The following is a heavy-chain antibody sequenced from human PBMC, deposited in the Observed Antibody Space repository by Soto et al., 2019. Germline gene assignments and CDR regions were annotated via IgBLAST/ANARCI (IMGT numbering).Heavy chain of an antibody. J-gene: IGHJ3*02. CDR1: GFTFDDYA. CDR3: AKDRGYCSSTSCRHAFDI. D-gene: IGHD2-2*01. Sequence: GGSLRLSCAASGFTFDDYAMHWVRQAPGKGLEWVSGISWNSGSIGYADSVKGRFTISRDNAKNSLYLQMNSLRAEDTALYYCAKDRGYCSSTSCRHAFDIWGQGTMVTVSS. CDR2: ISWNSGSI. V-gene: IGHV3-9*01.